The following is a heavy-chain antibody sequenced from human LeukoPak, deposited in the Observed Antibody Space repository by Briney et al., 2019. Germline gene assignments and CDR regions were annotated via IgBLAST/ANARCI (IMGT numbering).Heavy chain of an antibody. CDR2: IYYSGST. Sequence: SETLSLTCTVSGGSISSSSYYWGWIRQPPGKGREWIGSIYYSGSTYYNPSLKSRITISVDTSKNQFSLKLSSVTAADTAVYYCASLSRSGSYPDYWGQGTLVTVSS. J-gene: IGHJ4*02. CDR3: ASLSRSGSYPDY. D-gene: IGHD1-26*01. CDR1: GGSISSSSYY. V-gene: IGHV4-39*07.